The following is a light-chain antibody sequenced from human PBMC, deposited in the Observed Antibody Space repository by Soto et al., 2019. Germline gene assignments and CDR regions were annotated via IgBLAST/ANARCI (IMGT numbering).Light chain of an antibody. J-gene: IGKJ1*01. V-gene: IGKV2D-29*01. CDR1: QDLLHSDGRTY. CDR2: EVS. Sequence: DVVLTQTPLTLSVTPGQPSSISFKSTQDLLHSDGRTYLYWYLQKPGQPPQLLIYEVSNRFSGVPERFSGSGSGTDFTLTISRVEAEDVGVYYCMQSIRWWTFGQGTKVDIK. CDR3: MQSIRWWT.